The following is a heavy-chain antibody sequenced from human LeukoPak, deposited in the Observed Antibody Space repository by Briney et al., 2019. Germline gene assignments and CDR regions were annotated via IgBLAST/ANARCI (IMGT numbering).Heavy chain of an antibody. Sequence: GGSLRLSCAASGFTFSSYAMSRVRQAPRKGLEWVSTISASGISTYYADSVKGRFTISRDNSKNTLYLQMNSLRAEDTAVYYCAKSSSGTDNPVGFDPWGQGTLVTVSS. CDR3: AKSSSGTDNPVGFDP. V-gene: IGHV3-23*01. CDR2: ISASGIST. D-gene: IGHD3-22*01. CDR1: GFTFSSYA. J-gene: IGHJ5*02.